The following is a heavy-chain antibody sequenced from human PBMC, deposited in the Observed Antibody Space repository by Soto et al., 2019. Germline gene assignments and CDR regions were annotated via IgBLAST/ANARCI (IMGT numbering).Heavy chain of an antibody. D-gene: IGHD6-19*01. J-gene: IGHJ4*02. CDR1: GFTFSSYA. V-gene: IGHV3-23*01. Sequence: EVQLLESGGGLVQPGGSLRLSCAAPGFTFSSYAMSWVRQAPGKGLEWVSAISGSGGSTYYADSVKGRFTISRDNSKNTLYLQMNSLRAEDTAVYYCAKLGHEDGWYFDYWGQGTLVTVSS. CDR3: AKLGHEDGWYFDY. CDR2: ISGSGGST.